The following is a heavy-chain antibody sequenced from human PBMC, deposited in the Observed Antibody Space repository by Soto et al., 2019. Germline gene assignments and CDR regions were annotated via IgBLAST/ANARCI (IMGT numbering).Heavy chain of an antibody. CDR3: ARDNGDGYNPATDY. Sequence: YKAYRATFTRYSNNWVRQAPGQVLEWMGGIIPIFGTENYAQKFQGRVTITADESTSTAYMELSSLRSEDTAVYYCARDNGDGYNPATDYWGQGTLVPVSS. J-gene: IGHJ4*02. V-gene: IGHV1-69*01. CDR2: IIPIFGTE. CDR1: RATFTRYS. D-gene: IGHD5-12*01.